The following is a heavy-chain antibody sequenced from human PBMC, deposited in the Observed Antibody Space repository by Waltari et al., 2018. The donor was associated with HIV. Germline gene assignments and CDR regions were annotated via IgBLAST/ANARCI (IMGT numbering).Heavy chain of an antibody. V-gene: IGHV4-34*01. CDR1: GGSFSGYY. CDR3: ARGRDLFTYNISSVVWFDP. CDR2: INHSGST. J-gene: IGHJ5*02. Sequence: QVQLHQWGAGLLKPSETLSLTCAVYGGSFSGYYWSWIRQPPGKGLQWIGQINHSGSTRFSPSLKSRLSMSVDTSKNQFSLKPTSLTAADTAVYYCARGRDLFTYNISSVVWFDPWGQGTLVTVSS. D-gene: IGHD1-20*01.